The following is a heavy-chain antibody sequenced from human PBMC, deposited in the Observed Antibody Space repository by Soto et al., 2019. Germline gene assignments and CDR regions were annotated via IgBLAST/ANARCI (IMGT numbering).Heavy chain of an antibody. D-gene: IGHD6-25*01. CDR1: GYTFTSYG. CDR2: ISPNSGAT. Sequence: QVQLVQSEGELRQPGASVTVSCRASGYTFTSYGIIWVRQAPGQGLEWMGYISPNSGATTYAQNLQGRLTLTTDTSTSTAYMELSSLRSDDTAIYYCVREIWTRSGLQNFFDYWGLGALVTVSS. J-gene: IGHJ4*02. V-gene: IGHV1-18*01. CDR3: VREIWTRSGLQNFFDY.